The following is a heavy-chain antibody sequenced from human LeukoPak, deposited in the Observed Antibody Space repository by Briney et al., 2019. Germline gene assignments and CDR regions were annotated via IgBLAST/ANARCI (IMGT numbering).Heavy chain of an antibody. J-gene: IGHJ4*02. V-gene: IGHV3-7*01. CDR3: ARDRTVTTFDS. Sequence: GGSLRLSCAASGYTFGGYWMSWVRQAPGKGLEWVANIKQDGSQRYYVDSVKGRFTISRDNAMNSLYLQMLSLRVEDTALYYCARDRTVTTFDSWGEGTLVTVSS. CDR2: IKQDGSQR. D-gene: IGHD4-17*01. CDR1: GYTFGGYW.